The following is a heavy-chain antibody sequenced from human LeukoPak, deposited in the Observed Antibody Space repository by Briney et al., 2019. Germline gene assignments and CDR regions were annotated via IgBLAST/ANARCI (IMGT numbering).Heavy chain of an antibody. Sequence: PGGSLRLSCAASGFTFSSYGMHWVRQAPGKGPEWVAVIWYDGSNKYYADSVKGRFTISRDNSKNTLYLQMNSLRAEDTAVYYCAKALNYYGSGSYYPFDYWGQGTLVTVSS. CDR2: IWYDGSNK. D-gene: IGHD3-10*01. V-gene: IGHV3-33*06. CDR1: GFTFSSYG. CDR3: AKALNYYGSGSYYPFDY. J-gene: IGHJ4*02.